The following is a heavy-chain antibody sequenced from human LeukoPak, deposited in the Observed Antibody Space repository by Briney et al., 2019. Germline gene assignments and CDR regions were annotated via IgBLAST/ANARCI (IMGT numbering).Heavy chain of an antibody. CDR1: GFTFSSFW. CDR2: IKQDGSEK. Sequence: GGSLRLSCAVSGFTFSSFWMHWVRQAPGKGLEWVANIKQDGSEKYYVDSVKGRFTISRDNAKNSLYLQMNSLRAEDTAVYYCARDIVDYVWGSYRPLSYFDYWGQGTLVTVSS. D-gene: IGHD3-16*02. CDR3: ARDIVDYVWGSYRPLSYFDY. J-gene: IGHJ4*02. V-gene: IGHV3-7*01.